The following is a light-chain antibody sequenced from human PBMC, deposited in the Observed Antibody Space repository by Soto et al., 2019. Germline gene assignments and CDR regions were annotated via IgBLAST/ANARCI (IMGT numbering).Light chain of an antibody. Sequence: ETVLTQCHRTLSSSPGESATLSCRSSQSVSGSYLAWYQQKPGQAPRLLIYGASSRATGIPDRFSGSGSGTDFTLTINRLEPEDFAVYYCQQYCSTPRFTFGPGTKVDVK. CDR2: GAS. CDR3: QQYCSTPRFT. V-gene: IGKV3-20*01. J-gene: IGKJ3*01. CDR1: QSVSGSY.